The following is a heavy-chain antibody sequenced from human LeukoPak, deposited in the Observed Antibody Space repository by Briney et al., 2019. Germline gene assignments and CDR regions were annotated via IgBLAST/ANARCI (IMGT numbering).Heavy chain of an antibody. CDR1: GGTFSSYA. CDR3: ARGWDYDSGGRPTAYVY. Sequence: ASVKVSYKASGGTFSSYAINWVRQAPGQGLEWMGGIIPIFGTANYAQKFQGRVTITADESTNTAYMELSSLKSEDTAVYYCARGWDYDSGGRPTAYVYWGQGTLVTVSS. V-gene: IGHV1-69*13. D-gene: IGHD3-22*01. CDR2: IIPIFGTA. J-gene: IGHJ4*02.